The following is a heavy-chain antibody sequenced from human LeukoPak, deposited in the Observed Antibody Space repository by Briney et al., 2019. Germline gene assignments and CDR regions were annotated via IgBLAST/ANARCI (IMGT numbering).Heavy chain of an antibody. CDR3: ARGVTDYYYSSGYYPDY. D-gene: IGHD3-22*01. Sequence: SETLSLTCTVSGGSISSYYWSWIRQPPGKGLEWIGYIYYSGSTNYNPSLKSRVTISVDTSKNQFSLKLSSVTAADTAVYYCARGVTDYYYSSGYYPDYWGQGTLVTVSS. CDR2: IYYSGST. V-gene: IGHV4-59*01. CDR1: GGSISSYY. J-gene: IGHJ4*02.